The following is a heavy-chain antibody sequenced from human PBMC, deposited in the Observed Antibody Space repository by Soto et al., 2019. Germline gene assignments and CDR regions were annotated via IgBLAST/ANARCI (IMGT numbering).Heavy chain of an antibody. D-gene: IGHD6-13*01. CDR1: GFTFSSYG. CDR3: ARWGIAAGDY. V-gene: IGHV3-33*01. J-gene: IGHJ4*02. Sequence: QVQLVESGGGVVQPGRSLRLSCAASGFTFSSYGMHWVRQAPGKGLEWVAVIWYDGSNKYYADSVKGRFTISRDNSKNTFYLQMNRLRAEDTAVYYCARWGIAAGDYWGQGTLVTVSS. CDR2: IWYDGSNK.